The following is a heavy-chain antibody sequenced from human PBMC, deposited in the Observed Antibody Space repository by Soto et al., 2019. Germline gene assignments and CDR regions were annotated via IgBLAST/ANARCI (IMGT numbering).Heavy chain of an antibody. Sequence: GGSLRLSCAASGFTFSSYWMSWVRQAPGKGLEWVANIKQDGSEKYYVDSVKGRFTISRDNAKNSLYLQMNSLRAEDTAVYYCARDIVVVPAAPEGDYYYYYGMDVWGQGTTVTVSS. D-gene: IGHD2-2*01. V-gene: IGHV3-7*05. J-gene: IGHJ6*02. CDR1: GFTFSSYW. CDR2: IKQDGSEK. CDR3: ARDIVVVPAAPEGDYYYYYGMDV.